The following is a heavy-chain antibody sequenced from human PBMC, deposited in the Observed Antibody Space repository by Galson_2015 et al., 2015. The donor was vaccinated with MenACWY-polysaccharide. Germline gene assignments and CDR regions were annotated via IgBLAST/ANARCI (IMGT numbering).Heavy chain of an antibody. CDR3: ARDPRGARSPYFDN. CDR2: TSGSGSAT. V-gene: IGHV3-11*01. Sequence: SLRLSCAASGFTFSDYYMHWIRQAPGKGLEWVSYTSGSGSATYFADSVKGRFIISRDNAKNSLYLQMNSLRAEDTAVYYCARDPRGARSPYFDNWGQGIQVTVSS. CDR1: GFTFSDYY. J-gene: IGHJ4*02.